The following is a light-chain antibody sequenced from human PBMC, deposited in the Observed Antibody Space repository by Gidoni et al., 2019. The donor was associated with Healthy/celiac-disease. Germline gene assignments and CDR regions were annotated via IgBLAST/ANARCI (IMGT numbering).Light chain of an antibody. CDR2: LGS. V-gene: IGKV2-28*01. J-gene: IGKJ4*01. CDR1: QSLLHSNGYNY. Sequence: DIVMTQSPLSLPVTPGEPASISCRSSQSLLHSNGYNYLDWYLQKPGPSPQLLIYLGSNRASGVPDRFSGSGSGTDFTLKISRVEAEDVGVYYCMQALQTPLTFGGGTKVGIK. CDR3: MQALQTPLT.